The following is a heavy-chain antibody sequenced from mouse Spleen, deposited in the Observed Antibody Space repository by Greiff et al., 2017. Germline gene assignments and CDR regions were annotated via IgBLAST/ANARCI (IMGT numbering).Heavy chain of an antibody. CDR3: ARGDWGPYYYGSSYAMDY. Sequence: QVQLQQSGPGLVAPSQSLSITCTVSGFSLTSYGVHWVRQPPGKGLEWLGVIWAGGSTNYNSALMSRLSISKDNSKSQVFLKMNSLQTDDTAMYYCARGDWGPYYYGSSYAMDYWGQGTSVTVSS. CDR1: GFSLTSYG. D-gene: IGHD1-1*01. V-gene: IGHV2-9*02. CDR2: IWAGGST. J-gene: IGHJ4*01.